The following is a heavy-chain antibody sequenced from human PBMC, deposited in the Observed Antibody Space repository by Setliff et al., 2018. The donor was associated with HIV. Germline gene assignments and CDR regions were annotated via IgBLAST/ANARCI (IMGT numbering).Heavy chain of an antibody. CDR1: GYSFTSYG. Sequence: SVKVSCKASGYSFTSYGIGWVRQAPGQGLEWIGWISPYSRITNYAPKFRDRVTMTTETSTNTAYLEVRSLSSDDTAVYSCARGRNYNSGMDVWSQGTTVTAP. CDR2: ISPYSRIT. D-gene: IGHD3-10*01. CDR3: ARGRNYNSGMDV. V-gene: IGHV1-18*01. J-gene: IGHJ6*02.